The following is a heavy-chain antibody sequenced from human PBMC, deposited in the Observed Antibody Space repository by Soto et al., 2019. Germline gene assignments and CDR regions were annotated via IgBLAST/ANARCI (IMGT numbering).Heavy chain of an antibody. CDR3: AKFYGGDSVPIYSIDP. Sequence: EVQLLESGGGLVQPGGSLRLSCAASGFTFSNYAMSWVRQAPGKGLEWVSTISSSGGSTYYADSVKGRFTISRDNSNNELYLPMNSLRAEDTAVYYCAKFYGGDSVPIYSIDPWGQGTLVTVSS. V-gene: IGHV3-23*01. CDR2: ISSSGGST. CDR1: GFTFSNYA. J-gene: IGHJ5*02. D-gene: IGHD2-21*02.